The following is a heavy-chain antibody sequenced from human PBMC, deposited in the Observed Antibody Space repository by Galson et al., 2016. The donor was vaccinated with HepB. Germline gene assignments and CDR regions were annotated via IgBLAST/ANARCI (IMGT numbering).Heavy chain of an antibody. D-gene: IGHD6-13*01. CDR1: GFTFDDYA. Sequence: LRLSCAASGFTFDDYAMHWVRQAPGKGLEWVSSISWNSGNLDYADSVKGRFTISRDNAKNSLYLQMNTLRAEDAAVYYCARFLDNPARMSSSWYVAFSIWGQGTLVTVS. CDR3: ARFLDNPARMSSSWYVAFSI. CDR2: ISWNSGNL. V-gene: IGHV3-9*01. J-gene: IGHJ4*02.